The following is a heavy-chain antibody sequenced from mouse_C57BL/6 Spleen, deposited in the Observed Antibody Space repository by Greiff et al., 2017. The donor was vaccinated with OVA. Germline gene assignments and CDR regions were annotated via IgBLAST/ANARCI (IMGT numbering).Heavy chain of an antibody. J-gene: IGHJ3*01. V-gene: IGHV5-4*01. CDR2: ISDGGSYT. Sequence: EVNVVESGGGLVKPGGSLKLSCAASGFTFSSYAMSWVRQTPEKRLEWVATISDGGSYTYYPDNVKGRFTISRDNAKNNLYLQMSHLKSEDTAMDYCARDGGLRRGFAYWGQGTLVTVSA. CDR1: GFTFSSYA. CDR3: ARDGGLRRGFAY. D-gene: IGHD2-2*01.